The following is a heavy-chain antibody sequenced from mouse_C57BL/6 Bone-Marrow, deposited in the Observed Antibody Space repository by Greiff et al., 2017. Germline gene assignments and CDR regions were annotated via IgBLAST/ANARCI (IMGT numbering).Heavy chain of an antibody. CDR2: INPSSGYT. CDR3: ASGTVVAPPYYYAMDY. D-gene: IGHD1-1*01. CDR1: GYTFTSYW. J-gene: IGHJ4*01. V-gene: IGHV1-7*01. Sequence: LQESGAELAKPGASVKLSCKASGYTFTSYWMHWVKQRPGQGLEWIGYINPSSGYTKYNQKFKDKATLTANKSSNTAYMQLSSLTYEDSAVYYCASGTVVAPPYYYAMDYWGQGTSLTVSS.